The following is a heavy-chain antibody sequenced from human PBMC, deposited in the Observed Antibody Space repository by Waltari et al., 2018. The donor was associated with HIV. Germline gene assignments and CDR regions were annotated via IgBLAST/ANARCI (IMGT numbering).Heavy chain of an antibody. CDR3: ARGGYYYGSGGSPAWYYGMDV. D-gene: IGHD3-10*01. J-gene: IGHJ6*02. CDR2: ISPNNGNT. V-gene: IGHV1-18*01. CDR1: GYTFTSYG. Sequence: QVQLVQSGVEVKKPGASVTVSCKASGYTFTSYGISWVRKAPGQGLEWMGWISPNNGNTNYAQKLQGRVSMTTDTSTSTAYMDLRSLRSDDTAVYYCARGGYYYGSGGSPAWYYGMDVWGQGTTVTVSS.